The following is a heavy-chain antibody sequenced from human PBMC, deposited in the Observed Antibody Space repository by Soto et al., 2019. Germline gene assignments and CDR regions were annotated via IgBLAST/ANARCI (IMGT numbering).Heavy chain of an antibody. D-gene: IGHD3-3*01. V-gene: IGHV3-15*07. J-gene: IGHJ4*02. CDR1: GVTFSNAW. Sequence: GGSLRLSCAASGVTFSNAWMNWGRQAPGKGLEWVGRIKSKTDGGTTDYASPVKGRFTISGDNSKNTLYLQMNSLKTADTAVYYCTTTRSGYRGRFDYWGQGTLVTVSS. CDR3: TTTRSGYRGRFDY. CDR2: IKSKTDGGTT.